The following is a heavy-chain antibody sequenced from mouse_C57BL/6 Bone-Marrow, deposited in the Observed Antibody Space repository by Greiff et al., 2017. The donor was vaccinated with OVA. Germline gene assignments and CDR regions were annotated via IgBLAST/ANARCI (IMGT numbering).Heavy chain of an antibody. CDR2: IDPSGSET. CDR1: GYTFTSYW. J-gene: IGHJ4*01. Sequence: QVQLQQPGAELVRPGSSVKLSCKASGYTFTSYWMHWVRQRPIKGLEWIGNIDPSGSETHYTHKVKDKATLTVDKSSSTVYMQLSSLTSEDSAVYYCARGWLLAYYAMDYWGQGTSVTVSS. CDR3: ARGWLLAYYAMDY. V-gene: IGHV1-52*01. D-gene: IGHD2-3*01.